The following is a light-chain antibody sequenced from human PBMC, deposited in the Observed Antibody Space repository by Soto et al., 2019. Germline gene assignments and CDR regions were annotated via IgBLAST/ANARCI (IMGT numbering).Light chain of an antibody. CDR2: DAS. V-gene: IGKV1-5*01. Sequence: DIQMTQSPSTLSASVGDRVTITWRASQFISHWLAWYQQKPGKAPKLLIYDASNLESGVPSRFSGSGFGTDFPLTISRLQADDFATYYCQQYNSYSQLTFGGGTKVEIK. CDR1: QFISHW. J-gene: IGKJ4*01. CDR3: QQYNSYSQLT.